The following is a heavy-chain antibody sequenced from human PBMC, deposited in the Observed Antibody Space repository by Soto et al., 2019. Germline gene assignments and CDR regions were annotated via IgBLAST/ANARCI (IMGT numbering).Heavy chain of an antibody. D-gene: IGHD3-22*01. J-gene: IGHJ5*02. CDR2: IYHSGST. CDR1: GGSISSGGYS. CDR3: ARINFDYYDSSGYSRWFDP. V-gene: IGHV4-30-2*01. Sequence: SETLYLTCAVSGGSISSGGYSWSWIRQPPGKGLEWIGYIYHSGSTYYNPSLKSRVTILLDRSKNQFSLKLSSVTAADTAVYYCARINFDYYDSSGYSRWFDPWGQGTLVTVSS.